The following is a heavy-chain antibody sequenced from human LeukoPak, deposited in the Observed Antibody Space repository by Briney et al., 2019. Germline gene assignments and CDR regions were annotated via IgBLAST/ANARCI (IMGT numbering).Heavy chain of an antibody. CDR2: ISWNSGSI. D-gene: IGHD4-17*01. J-gene: IGHJ6*03. Sequence: PGRSLRLSCAASGFTFDDYAMHWVRQAPGKGLEWVSGISWNSGSIGYADSVKGRFTISRDNAKNSLYLQMNSLRAEDTAVYYCARRTTSYYYMDVWGKGTTVTVSS. CDR3: ARRTTSYYYMDV. CDR1: GFTFDDYA. V-gene: IGHV3-9*01.